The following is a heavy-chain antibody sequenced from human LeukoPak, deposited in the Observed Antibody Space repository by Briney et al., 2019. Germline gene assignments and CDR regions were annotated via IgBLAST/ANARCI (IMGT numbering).Heavy chain of an antibody. D-gene: IGHD2-2*01. Sequence: PSETLSLTCTVSGYSISSGYYWGWIRQPPGKGLEWIGSIYHSGTTHYNPSLKSRVTIAVDTSKNQFSLKLSSVTAADTAVYYCARDFGRYCSSTTCYDVDYWGQGTLVTVSS. CDR3: ARDFGRYCSSTTCYDVDY. CDR2: IYHSGTT. CDR1: GYSISSGYY. V-gene: IGHV4-38-2*02. J-gene: IGHJ4*02.